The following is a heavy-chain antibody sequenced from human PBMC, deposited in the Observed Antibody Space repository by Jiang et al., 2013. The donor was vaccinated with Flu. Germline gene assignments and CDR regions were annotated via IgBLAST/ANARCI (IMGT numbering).Heavy chain of an antibody. Sequence: GPGLVKPSETLSLTCGVSGGSISNYYWTWIRQPPGKGLEWIGYIYNSGSTNYNPSLKSRVTISVDTSKNQFSLKLTYVTAADTAVYYCAREGSKYDFWGWLSPWGQGTLVIVSS. V-gene: IGHV4-59*01. CDR1: GGSISNYY. D-gene: IGHD3-3*01. CDR3: AREGSKYDFWGWLSP. J-gene: IGHJ5*02. CDR2: IYNSGST.